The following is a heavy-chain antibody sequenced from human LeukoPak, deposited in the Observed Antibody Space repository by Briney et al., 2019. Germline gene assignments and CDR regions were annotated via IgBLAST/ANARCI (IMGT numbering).Heavy chain of an antibody. V-gene: IGHV4-38-2*01. Sequence: PSETLSLTCAVSDYSISSGYYWGWIRQPPGKGLEWIGSIYHSGSTYYNPSLKSRVTISVDTSKNQFSLKLSSVTAADTAVYYCARADYYGSGASTDYWGQGTLVTVSS. D-gene: IGHD3-10*01. CDR3: ARADYYGSGASTDY. CDR1: DYSISSGYY. J-gene: IGHJ4*02. CDR2: IYHSGST.